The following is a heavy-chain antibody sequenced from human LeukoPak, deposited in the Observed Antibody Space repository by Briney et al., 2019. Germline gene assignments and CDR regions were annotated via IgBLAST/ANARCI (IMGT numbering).Heavy chain of an antibody. CDR1: GYTFTSYG. CDR3: ARDNSVGDNAWWFDP. Sequence: ASVKVSCKASGYTFTSYGISWVRQAPGQGLEWMGWISAYNGNTNYAQKFQGRVTMTRDMSTSTDYMELSSLRSEDTAIYYCARDNSVGDNAWWFDPWGQGTLVTVSS. J-gene: IGHJ5*02. V-gene: IGHV1-18*01. D-gene: IGHD1-26*01. CDR2: ISAYNGNT.